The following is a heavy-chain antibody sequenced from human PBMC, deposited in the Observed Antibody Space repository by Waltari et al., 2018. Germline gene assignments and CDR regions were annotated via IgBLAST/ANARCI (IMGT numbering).Heavy chain of an antibody. J-gene: IGHJ4*02. D-gene: IGHD1-26*01. CDR1: GFTFAPAW. CDR2: IQSKSDGYRT. V-gene: IGHV3-15*01. Sequence: EVQMVESGGGAVRPGQSLRLSCVAVGFTFAPAWLTWVRQAPGKGLEWVGRIQSKSDGYRTDFAAPVKGRFSISRDDSRNTVYLQMNSLRNEDTALYYCTTLDAPWGGGWGQGTLVTVSS. CDR3: TTLDAPWGGG.